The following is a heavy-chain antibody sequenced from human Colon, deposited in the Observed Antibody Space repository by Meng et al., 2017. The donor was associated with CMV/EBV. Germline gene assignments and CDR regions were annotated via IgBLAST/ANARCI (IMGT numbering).Heavy chain of an antibody. Sequence: ASVKVSCKASGYTFTGYYIHWVRQAPGQGLEWMGWINPNSGGTNYAQKFQGRVAMTRDTSISTAYLELGRLTSDDTAVYYCARALTGDRSYFDYWGQGTLVTVSS. CDR2: INPNSGGT. D-gene: IGHD7-27*01. V-gene: IGHV1-2*02. J-gene: IGHJ4*02. CDR1: GYTFTGYY. CDR3: ARALTGDRSYFDY.